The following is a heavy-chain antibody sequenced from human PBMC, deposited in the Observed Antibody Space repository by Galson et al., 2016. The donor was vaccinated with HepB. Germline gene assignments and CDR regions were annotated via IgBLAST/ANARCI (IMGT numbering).Heavy chain of an antibody. CDR2: ISHTGST. V-gene: IGHV4-59*01. J-gene: IGHJ4*02. CDR1: GGSINPYY. D-gene: IGHD3-22*01. CDR3: ARMSYFDISDYDYYFDY. Sequence: SETLSPTCTVSGGSINPYYWTWIRQTPGNGLEWIGYISHTGSTHYNPSLKSRATISVGTSKNQFALKLSSVTVADTAVSYCARMSYFDISDYDYYFDYWGQGTLVTVSS.